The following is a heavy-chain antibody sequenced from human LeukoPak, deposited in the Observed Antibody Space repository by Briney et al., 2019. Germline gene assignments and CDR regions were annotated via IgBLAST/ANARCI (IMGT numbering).Heavy chain of an antibody. Sequence: GGSLRLSCSASGFTFSAYTMNWVRQAPGQGLEWVSYISSGSSSVYYADSVKGRFTISRDNAKNSLYLQMNSLRAEDTAVYYCAKDANLGRVPGYFDYWGQGTLVTVSS. D-gene: IGHD2-2*01. CDR1: GFTFSAYT. J-gene: IGHJ4*02. CDR2: ISSGSSSV. CDR3: AKDANLGRVPGYFDY. V-gene: IGHV3-48*04.